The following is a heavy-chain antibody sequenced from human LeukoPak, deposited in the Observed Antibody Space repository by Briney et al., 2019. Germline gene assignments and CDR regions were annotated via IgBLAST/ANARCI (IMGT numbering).Heavy chain of an antibody. CDR1: GFTFSSYA. Sequence: GGSLRLPCAASGFTFSSYAMSWVRQAPGKGLEWVSAISGSGGSTYYADSVKGRFTISRDNSKSTLYLQMNSLRAEDTAVYYCAKGCHYDILTGYYLSGFDNWGQGTLVTVSS. J-gene: IGHJ4*02. V-gene: IGHV3-23*01. CDR2: ISGSGGST. CDR3: AKGCHYDILTGYYLSGFDN. D-gene: IGHD3-9*01.